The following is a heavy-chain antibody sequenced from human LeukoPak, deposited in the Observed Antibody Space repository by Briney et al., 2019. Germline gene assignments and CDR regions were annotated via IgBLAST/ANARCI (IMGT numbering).Heavy chain of an antibody. V-gene: IGHV3-23*01. CDR2: ISGSSGST. J-gene: IGHJ4*02. CDR1: GFTFSSYA. CDR3: AKDLGVLRYFDTPNFDY. D-gene: IGHD3-9*01. Sequence: PGGSLRLSCAASGFTFSSYAMSWVRQARGKGLEWVSAISGSSGSTYYADSVKGRFTISRDNSKNTLYLQMNSLRAEDTAVYYCAKDLGVLRYFDTPNFDYWGQGTLVTVSS.